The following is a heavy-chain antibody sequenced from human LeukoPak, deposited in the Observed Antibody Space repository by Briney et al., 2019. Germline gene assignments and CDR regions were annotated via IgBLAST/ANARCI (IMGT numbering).Heavy chain of an antibody. V-gene: IGHV1-18*01. CDR3: ARWFSSSINGHYYYYYMDV. Sequence: ASVKVSCKASGYTFTSYGISWVRQAPGQGLEWMGWISAYSGNTNYAQKLQGRVTMTTDTPTSTAYMELRSLRSDDTAVYYCARWFSSSINGHYYYYYMDVWGKGTTVTVSS. J-gene: IGHJ6*03. CDR2: ISAYSGNT. D-gene: IGHD6-6*01. CDR1: GYTFTSYG.